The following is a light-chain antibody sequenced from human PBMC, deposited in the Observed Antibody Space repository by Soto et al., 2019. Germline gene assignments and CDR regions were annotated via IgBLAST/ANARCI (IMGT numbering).Light chain of an antibody. V-gene: IGKV3-20*01. J-gene: IGKJ4*01. CDR2: GAS. Sequence: EIVLTQSPGTLSLSPGETATLSCRASQSVRSSYLAWYQQIPGQAPRLLVYGASSRATGIPDRFSGSGSGTDFTLTIRRLEPEDFAVYYCQQYGNSSFTFGGGTKVEIK. CDR1: QSVRSSY. CDR3: QQYGNSSFT.